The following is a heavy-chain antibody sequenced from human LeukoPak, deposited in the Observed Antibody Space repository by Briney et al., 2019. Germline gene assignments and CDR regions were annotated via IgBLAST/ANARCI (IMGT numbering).Heavy chain of an antibody. V-gene: IGHV1-18*01. CDR1: GYTFTRYG. Sequence: ASVKVPCKASGYTFTRYGISWVRQAPGQGLEWMGWISAYNGNTNYAQKLQGRVTMTTDTSTSTAYMELRSLRSDDTAMYYCAKEGSGSYPSEYPFDYWGQGTLVTVSS. CDR3: AKEGSGSYPSEYPFDY. J-gene: IGHJ4*02. CDR2: ISAYNGNT. D-gene: IGHD1-26*01.